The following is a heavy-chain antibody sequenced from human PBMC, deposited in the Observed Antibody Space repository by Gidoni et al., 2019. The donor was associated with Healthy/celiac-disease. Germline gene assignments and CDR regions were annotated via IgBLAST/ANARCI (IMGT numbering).Heavy chain of an antibody. CDR3: ARGGGPYYDILTGYFGNWFDP. V-gene: IGHV1-18*01. CDR1: GYTFASYG. Sequence: QVQLVQSGAEVKKPGASVKVSCKAPGYTFASYGISWVRQAPGQGLEWMGWISAYNGNTNFAQKLQGRVTMTTDTSTSTAYMELRSLRSDDTAVYYCARGGGPYYDILTGYFGNWFDPWGQGTPVTVSS. CDR2: ISAYNGNT. J-gene: IGHJ5*02. D-gene: IGHD3-9*01.